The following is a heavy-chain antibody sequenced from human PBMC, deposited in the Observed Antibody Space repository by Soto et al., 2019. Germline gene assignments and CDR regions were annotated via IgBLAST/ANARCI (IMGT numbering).Heavy chain of an antibody. CDR3: ARGGRGVYSSGWYGYYYYGMDV. CDR1: GYTFTSYD. J-gene: IGHJ6*02. V-gene: IGHV1-8*01. Sequence: ASVKVSCKASGYTFTSYDINWVRQATGQGLEWMGWMNPNSGNTGYAQKFQGRVTMTRNTSLSTAYMELSSLRSEDTAVYYCARGGRGVYSSGWYGYYYYGMDVWGQGTTVTVSS. CDR2: MNPNSGNT. D-gene: IGHD6-19*01.